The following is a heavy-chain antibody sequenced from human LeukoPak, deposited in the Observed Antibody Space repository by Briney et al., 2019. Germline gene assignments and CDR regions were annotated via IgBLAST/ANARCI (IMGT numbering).Heavy chain of an antibody. CDR3: ARGTLDN. Sequence: GGSLRLSCAASGFSVSSSYINWVRQAPGKALEWVSVIYSDGSTKCADSVKARFTISRDNSRNTVYLQMKTLRVEDTAVYYCARGTLDNWGQGTLVTVSS. J-gene: IGHJ4*02. CDR1: GFSVSSSY. D-gene: IGHD3/OR15-3a*01. CDR2: IYSDGST. V-gene: IGHV3-53*01.